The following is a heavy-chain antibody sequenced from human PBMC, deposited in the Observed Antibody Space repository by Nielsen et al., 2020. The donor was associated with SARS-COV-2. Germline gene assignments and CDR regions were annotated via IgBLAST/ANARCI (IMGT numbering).Heavy chain of an antibody. V-gene: IGHV4-4*02. D-gene: IGHD2-15*01. J-gene: IGHJ5*01. Sequence: SETLSLTCTVSGGSITSHTWWRWVRQPPGKGLEWIGHIFHGGSTTYSPSLMGRVTMSVDKSNNQFSLKLTSVTAADTAVYYCARLSGYCDTSDCFAGDSWGRGTLVTVPS. CDR1: GGSITSHTW. CDR3: ARLSGYCDTSDCFAGDS. CDR2: IFHGGST.